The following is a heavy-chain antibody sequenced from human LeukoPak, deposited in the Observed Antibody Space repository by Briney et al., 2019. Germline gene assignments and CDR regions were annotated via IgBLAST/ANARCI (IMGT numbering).Heavy chain of an antibody. CDR1: GYTFTSYD. V-gene: IGHV1-8*01. CDR3: ARVVESTSMIDY. D-gene: IGHD5-18*01. J-gene: IGHJ4*02. CDR2: MNPDSGNT. Sequence: ASVKVSCKASGYTFTSYDINWVRQATGQGLEWLGWMNPDSGNTGYAQKFQGRVTMTRNTSNTTAYMELSSLRSDDTAVYYCARVVESTSMIDYWGQGTLVTVSS.